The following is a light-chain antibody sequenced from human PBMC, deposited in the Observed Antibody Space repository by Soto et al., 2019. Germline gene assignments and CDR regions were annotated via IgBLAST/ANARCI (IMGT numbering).Light chain of an antibody. CDR2: AAS. CDR3: QKYNSAPSIP. J-gene: IGKJ5*01. V-gene: IGKV1-27*01. Sequence: DIRMTQSPSSLSASVGDRVTITCRASQGISNYLAWYQQKPGKVPKLLIYAASTLQSGVPSRFSGSGSGTDFTLTISSLQPEDVATYYCQKYNSAPSIPFGQGTRLEIK. CDR1: QGISNY.